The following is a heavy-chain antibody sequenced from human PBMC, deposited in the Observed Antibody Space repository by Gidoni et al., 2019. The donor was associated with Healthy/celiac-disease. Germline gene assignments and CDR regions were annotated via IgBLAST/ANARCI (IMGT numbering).Heavy chain of an antibody. D-gene: IGHD3-3*01. Sequence: QVQLVQSGAEVKKPGASVKVSCKASGYTFTSYAMHWVRQAPGQRLEWMGWINAGNGNTKYSQKFQGRVTITRDTSASTAYMELSSLRSEDTAVYYCARDRGVVIPLDYFDYWGQGTLVTVSS. J-gene: IGHJ4*02. CDR2: INAGNGNT. CDR3: ARDRGVVIPLDYFDY. V-gene: IGHV1-3*01. CDR1: GYTFTSYA.